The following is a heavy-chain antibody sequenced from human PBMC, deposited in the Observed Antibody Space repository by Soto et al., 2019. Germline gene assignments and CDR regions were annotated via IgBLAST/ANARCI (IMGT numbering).Heavy chain of an antibody. J-gene: IGHJ4*02. D-gene: IGHD6-13*01. Sequence: EVQLVESGGGLVKPGGSLRLSCAASGFTFSSYSMNWVRQAPGKGLEWVSSISSSSSYIYYADSVKGRFTLSRDNAQNSLYLQMNSLRAEDTAVYYCARDPDSSSWSIGYWGQGTLVTVAS. CDR2: ISSSSSYI. CDR3: ARDPDSSSWSIGY. CDR1: GFTFSSYS. V-gene: IGHV3-21*01.